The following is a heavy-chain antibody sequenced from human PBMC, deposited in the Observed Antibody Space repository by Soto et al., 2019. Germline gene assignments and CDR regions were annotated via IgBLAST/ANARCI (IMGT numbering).Heavy chain of an antibody. CDR3: AAGGGPPRYY. Sequence: QLQLQESGSGLVKPSQTLSLTCAVSGGSISSGGYSWSWIRQPPGKGLEWIGYIYHSGSTYYNPSLERRVTISVDRSRNQFSLKLSSVTAADTAVYYCAAGGGPPRYYWGQGTLVTVSS. D-gene: IGHD1-26*01. CDR2: IYHSGST. CDR1: GGSISSGGYS. J-gene: IGHJ4*02. V-gene: IGHV4-30-2*01.